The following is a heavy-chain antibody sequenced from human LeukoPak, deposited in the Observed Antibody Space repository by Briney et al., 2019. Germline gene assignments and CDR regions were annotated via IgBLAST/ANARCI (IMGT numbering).Heavy chain of an antibody. J-gene: IGHJ5*02. D-gene: IGHD2-8*01. V-gene: IGHV3-21*01. Sequence: GGSLRLSCAASGFTFRTYSMNWVRQAPGKGLEWVSFISSSSNYIHYADSVKGRFTISRDNAQNSLYLQMDSLRAEDAAVYYCTRGRNSCNNVRCHRGWFGPWGQGTLVTVSS. CDR3: TRGRNSCNNVRCHRGWFGP. CDR2: ISSSSNYI. CDR1: GFTFRTYS.